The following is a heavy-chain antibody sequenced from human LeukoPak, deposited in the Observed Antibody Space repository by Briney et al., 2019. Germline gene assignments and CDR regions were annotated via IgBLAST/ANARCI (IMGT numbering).Heavy chain of an antibody. CDR1: GFTFSSYG. V-gene: IGHV3-23*01. CDR3: AKNSLSSRLRYFDY. J-gene: IGHJ4*02. CDR2: ISGSGGST. D-gene: IGHD4-17*01. Sequence: GSLRLSCAASGFTFSSYGMSWVRQAPGKGLEWVSAISGSGGSTYYADSVKGRFTISRDNSKNTLFLQMNSLRTEDTAVYYCAKNSLSSRLRYFDYWGQGTLVTVSS.